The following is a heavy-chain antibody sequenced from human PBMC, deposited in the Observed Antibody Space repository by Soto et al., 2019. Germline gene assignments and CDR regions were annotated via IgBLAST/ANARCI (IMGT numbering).Heavy chain of an antibody. Sequence: SVKVSCKASGYTFTSFDINWVRQATGQGLEWMGWMNPNSGTANYAQKFQGRVTITADESTSTAYMELSSLRSEDTAVYYCASKKLELAPFDYWGQGTLVTVSS. CDR1: GYTFTSFD. CDR2: MNPNSGTA. D-gene: IGHD1-7*01. CDR3: ASKKLELAPFDY. J-gene: IGHJ4*02. V-gene: IGHV1-69*13.